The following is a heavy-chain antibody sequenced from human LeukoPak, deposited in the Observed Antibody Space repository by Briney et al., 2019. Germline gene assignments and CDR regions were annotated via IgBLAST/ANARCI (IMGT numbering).Heavy chain of an antibody. CDR3: ARSPLRHYYDSSGYYPYYFDY. CDR1: GGTFSSYA. J-gene: IGHJ4*02. Sequence: SVKVSCKASGGTFSSYAISWVRQAPGQGLEWMGGIIPIFGTANYAQKFQGRVTITADESTSTAYMELSSLRSEDTAVYYCARSPLRHYYDSSGYYPYYFDYWGQGTLVTVSS. CDR2: IIPIFGTA. D-gene: IGHD3-22*01. V-gene: IGHV1-69*13.